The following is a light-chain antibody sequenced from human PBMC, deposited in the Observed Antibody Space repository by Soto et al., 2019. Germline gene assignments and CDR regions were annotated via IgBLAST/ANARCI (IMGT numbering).Light chain of an antibody. CDR2: GAS. CDR3: QQYHIWPSWT. V-gene: IGKV3-15*01. J-gene: IGKJ1*01. CDR1: QSVSLS. Sequence: EIVLTQSPATLSVSLGDIATLSCRAGQSVSLSLAWYQMRPRQPPRLIIYGASTRATDIPARFRGTVSGTDFTLTIGSLQSEDCAVYFCQQYHIWPSWTFGQGTKVDIK.